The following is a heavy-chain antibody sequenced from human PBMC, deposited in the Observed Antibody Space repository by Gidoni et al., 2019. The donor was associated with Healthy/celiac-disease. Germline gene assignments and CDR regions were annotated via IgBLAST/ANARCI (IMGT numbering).Heavy chain of an antibody. CDR2: ISYDGSNK. J-gene: IGHJ4*02. V-gene: IGHV3-30*04. Sequence: QVQLVESGGGVVQPGRSLRLSCAASGFTFSSYAMHWVRQAPGKGLEWVAVISYDGSNKYYADSVKGRFTISRDNSKNTLYLQMNSLRAEDTAVYYCARVTAAAGRGEFDYWGQGTLVTVSS. CDR1: GFTFSSYA. D-gene: IGHD6-13*01. CDR3: ARVTAAAGRGEFDY.